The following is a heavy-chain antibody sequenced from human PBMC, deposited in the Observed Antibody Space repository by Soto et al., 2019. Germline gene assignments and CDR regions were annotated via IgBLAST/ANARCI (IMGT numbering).Heavy chain of an antibody. Sequence: QVQLVQSGAEVKKPGASVKVSCKTSGYTFTSYNVHWVRQAPGQGLEWLGIIKPSNGQTRDAQKFQGRCTMTRDTSATTVYMELTRLRSEDTAVYYCATGATVAFWGQGTLVTVSS. CDR1: GYTFTSYN. CDR2: IKPSNGQT. J-gene: IGHJ4*02. V-gene: IGHV1-46*01. D-gene: IGHD1-26*01. CDR3: ATGATVAF.